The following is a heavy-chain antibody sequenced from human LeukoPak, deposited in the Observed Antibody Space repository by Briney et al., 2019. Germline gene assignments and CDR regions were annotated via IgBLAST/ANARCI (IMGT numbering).Heavy chain of an antibody. V-gene: IGHV3-30-3*01. J-gene: IGHJ4*02. CDR1: GFTFSSYA. CDR2: ISYDGSNK. D-gene: IGHD5-18*01. CDR3: AKDGAGYSYGYFDY. Sequence: PGGSLRLSCAASGFTFSSYAMHWVRQAPGKGLEWVAVISYDGSNKYYADSVKGRFTISRDNSKNTLYLQMNSLRAEDTAVYYCAKDGAGYSYGYFDYWGQGTLVTVSS.